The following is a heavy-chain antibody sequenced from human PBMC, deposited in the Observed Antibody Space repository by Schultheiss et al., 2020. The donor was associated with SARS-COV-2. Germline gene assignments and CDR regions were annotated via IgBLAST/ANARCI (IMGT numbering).Heavy chain of an antibody. J-gene: IGHJ4*02. Sequence: GGSLRLSCAASGFTFSSYWMHWVRQAPGKGLEWVAVISYDGNSQYYADSVKGRFTISRDSSKNTLYLQMNSLRAEDTAMYYCAREQSGSYGGLGDYWGQGTLVTVSS. V-gene: IGHV3-30*03. CDR2: ISYDGNSQ. CDR1: GFTFSSYW. CDR3: AREQSGSYGGLGDY. D-gene: IGHD1-26*01.